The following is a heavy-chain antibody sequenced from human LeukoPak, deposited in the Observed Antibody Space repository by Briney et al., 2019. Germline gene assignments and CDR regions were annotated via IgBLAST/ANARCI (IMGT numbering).Heavy chain of an antibody. V-gene: IGHV3-30*02. J-gene: IGHJ4*02. CDR3: ATWGIAATVISGLH. CDR2: IQDDGSNK. D-gene: IGHD6-13*01. Sequence: PGGSLRLSCAASGFTFNRYGMHWVRQAPGKGLDWVGVIQDDGSNKFYGDSVKGRFNISRDNTKNTLYLQLNTLRAEDTAVSYCATWGIAATVISGLHWGQGTLVTVSS. CDR1: GFTFNRYG.